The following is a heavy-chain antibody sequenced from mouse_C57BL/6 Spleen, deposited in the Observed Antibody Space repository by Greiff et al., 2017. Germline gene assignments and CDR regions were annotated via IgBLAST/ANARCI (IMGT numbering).Heavy chain of an antibody. Sequence: EVKLVESGGGLVKPGGSLKLSCAASGFTFSDYGMHWVRQAPEKGLEWVAYISSGSSTIYYADTVKGRFTISRDNAKNTLFLQMTSLRSEDTAMYYCARWTMIRNYAMDYWGQGTSVTVSS. V-gene: IGHV5-17*01. CDR2: ISSGSSTI. D-gene: IGHD2-4*01. CDR3: ARWTMIRNYAMDY. J-gene: IGHJ4*01. CDR1: GFTFSDYG.